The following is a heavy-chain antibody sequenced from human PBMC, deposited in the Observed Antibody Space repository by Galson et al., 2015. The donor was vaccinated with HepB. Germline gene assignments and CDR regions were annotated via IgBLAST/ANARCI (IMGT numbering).Heavy chain of an antibody. CDR1: GFTFSSYW. D-gene: IGHD3-3*01. CDR2: IKQDGSEK. CDR3: ARDLLYEGRRFLEWLLRSESYYGMDV. V-gene: IGHV3-7*03. Sequence: SLRLSCAASGFTFSSYWMSWVRQAPGKGLEWVANIKQDGSEKYYVDSVKGRFTISRDNAKNSLYLQMNSLRAEDTAVYYCARDLLYEGRRFLEWLLRSESYYGMDVWGQGTTVTVSS. J-gene: IGHJ6*02.